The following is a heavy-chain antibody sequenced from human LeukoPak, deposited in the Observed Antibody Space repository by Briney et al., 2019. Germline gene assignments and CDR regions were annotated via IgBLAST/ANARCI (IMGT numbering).Heavy chain of an antibody. J-gene: IGHJ5*02. V-gene: IGHV1-46*01. D-gene: IGHD2-2*01. Sequence: ASVKVSCKASGYTFTSYYMHWVRQAPGQGLEWMGIINPSGGSTSYAQKFQGRVTMTRDTSTSTVYMELSSLRSDDTAVYYCARDHQCSSTSCYRPADWFDPWGQGTLVTVSS. CDR3: ARDHQCSSTSCYRPADWFDP. CDR2: INPSGGST. CDR1: GYTFTSYY.